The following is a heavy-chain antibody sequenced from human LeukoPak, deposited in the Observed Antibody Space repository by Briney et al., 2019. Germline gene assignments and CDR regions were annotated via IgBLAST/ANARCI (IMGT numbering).Heavy chain of an antibody. CDR3: ARGQIYYDGSGFDY. V-gene: IGHV3-7*01. J-gene: IGHJ4*02. CDR1: GFTFTTYW. Sequence: PGGSLRLSCAASGFTFTTYWMSWVRQLPGKGLEWVANINQDGTEKYYVDSVKGRFTISRDNAKNSLDLQMNSLRADDTAVYYCARGQIYYDGSGFDYWGQGTLVTVSS. CDR2: INQDGTEK. D-gene: IGHD3-22*01.